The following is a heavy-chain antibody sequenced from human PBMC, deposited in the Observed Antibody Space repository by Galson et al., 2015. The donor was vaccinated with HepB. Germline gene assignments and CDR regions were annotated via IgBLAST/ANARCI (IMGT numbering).Heavy chain of an antibody. D-gene: IGHD4/OR15-4a*01. Sequence: SLRLSCAASGFTFAIYAMSWVRQAPGKGLEWVSALSGGNSRTYYADSVKGRFTISRDLSKNTLYLQMNSLRAEDTALYYCAKQRDDRDDYYFDNWGQGTLVTVSS. CDR2: LSGGNSRT. CDR1: GFTFAIYA. J-gene: IGHJ4*02. CDR3: AKQRDDRDDYYFDN. V-gene: IGHV3-23*01.